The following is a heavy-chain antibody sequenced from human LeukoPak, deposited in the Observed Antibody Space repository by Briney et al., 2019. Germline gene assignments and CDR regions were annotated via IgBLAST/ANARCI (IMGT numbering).Heavy chain of an antibody. V-gene: IGHV1-2*02. CDR3: ARDCSGGSCYSNYDSSGYSLDY. D-gene: IGHD2-15*01. J-gene: IGHJ4*02. CDR1: GYTFTGYY. CDR2: INPNSGGT. Sequence: GASVKVSCKASGYTFTGYYMHWVRQAPGQGLEWMGWINPNSGGTNYAQKFQGRVTMTRDTSISTAYMELSRLSSDDTAVYYCARDCSGGSCYSNYDSSGYSLDYWGQGTLVTVSS.